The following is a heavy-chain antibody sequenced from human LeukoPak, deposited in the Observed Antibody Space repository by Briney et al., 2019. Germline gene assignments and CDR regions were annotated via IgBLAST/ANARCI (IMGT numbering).Heavy chain of an antibody. CDR3: AGATLDMFLNEAYHFDF. CDR2: IYDNGDT. Sequence: PSETLSLTCTVSGGSISNYYWTWIRQPAGKGLEWIGRIYDNGDTNYNPSLKSRVSMSVDTSKNQFSLRLTSVTAADTAVYFCAGATLDMFLNEAYHFDFWGQGTLVTVSS. CDR1: GGSISNYY. J-gene: IGHJ4*02. V-gene: IGHV4-4*07. D-gene: IGHD2/OR15-2a*01.